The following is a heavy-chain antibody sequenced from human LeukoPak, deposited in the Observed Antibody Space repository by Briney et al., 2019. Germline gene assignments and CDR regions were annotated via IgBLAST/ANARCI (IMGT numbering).Heavy chain of an antibody. CDR1: GFTFSSYA. J-gene: IGHJ6*02. Sequence: TGGSLRLSCAASGFTFSSYAMSWVRQAPGKGLEWVSAISGSGGSTYYADSVKGRFTISRDNSKNTLYLQMNSLRAEDTAVYYCAKDIVVVPAAGRYGMDVWGQGTTVTVSS. V-gene: IGHV3-23*01. CDR3: AKDIVVVPAAGRYGMDV. CDR2: ISGSGGST. D-gene: IGHD2-2*01.